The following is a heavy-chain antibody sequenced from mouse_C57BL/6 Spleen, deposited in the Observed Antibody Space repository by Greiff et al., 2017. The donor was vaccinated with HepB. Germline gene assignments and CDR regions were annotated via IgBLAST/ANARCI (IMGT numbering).Heavy chain of an antibody. CDR1: GFTFSSYA. J-gene: IGHJ1*03. D-gene: IGHD1-1*01. CDR2: ISDGGSYT. CDR3: ARDPIYYGSSHWYIDV. Sequence: EVKLVESGGGLVKPGGSLKLSCAASGFTFSSYAMSWVRQTPEKRLEWVATISDGGSYTYYPDNGKGRFTISRDNAKNNLYLQMSHLKSEDTTMYYCARDPIYYGSSHWYIDVWGTGTTVTVSS. V-gene: IGHV5-4*01.